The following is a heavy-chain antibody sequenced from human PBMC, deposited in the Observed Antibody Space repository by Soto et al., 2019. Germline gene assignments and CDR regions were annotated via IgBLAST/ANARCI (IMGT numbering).Heavy chain of an antibody. Sequence: PSETLSLTCTVSGGSISSGGYYWSWIRQHPGKGLEWIGYIYYSGSTYYNPSLKSRVTISVDTSKNQFSLKLSSVTAADTAVYYCARARTAFYDSSGLDYWGQGTLVTVSS. J-gene: IGHJ4*02. CDR1: GGSISSGGYY. CDR3: ARARTAFYDSSGLDY. V-gene: IGHV4-31*03. CDR2: IYYSGST. D-gene: IGHD3-22*01.